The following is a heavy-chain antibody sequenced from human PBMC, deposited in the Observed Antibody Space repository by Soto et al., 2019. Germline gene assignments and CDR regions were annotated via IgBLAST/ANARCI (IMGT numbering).Heavy chain of an antibody. CDR2: ISSSGSTI. D-gene: IGHD3-9*01. CDR3: ASCFDATGYYYFTY. CDR1: VFTFSSYE. Sequence: GGSLRLSCASSVFTFSSYEMNWVRQAPGKGLEWIAYISSSGSTIYYADSVKGRFTISRDNAKKSLYLQMNSLGAEDTAVYYCASCFDATGYYYFTYWGQGTPVTVSS. J-gene: IGHJ4*02. V-gene: IGHV3-48*03.